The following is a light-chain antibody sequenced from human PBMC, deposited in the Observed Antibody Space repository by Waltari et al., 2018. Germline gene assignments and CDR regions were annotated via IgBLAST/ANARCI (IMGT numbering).Light chain of an antibody. Sequence: EVVLTQSPVTLSLSAGERASLSCRASGRVYQYLAWYQQRPGQPPRHLIDDTSNRAAGVPGRFSGRWYGTDCTINITSLEGEDCAVYVCQQGSILPLTFGGGTRVEIK. CDR3: QQGSILPLT. CDR1: GRVYQY. V-gene: IGKV3-11*01. CDR2: DTS. J-gene: IGKJ4*01.